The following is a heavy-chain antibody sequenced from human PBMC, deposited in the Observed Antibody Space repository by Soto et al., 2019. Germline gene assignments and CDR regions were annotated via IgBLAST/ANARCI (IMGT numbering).Heavy chain of an antibody. CDR2: IIPFFDTA. CDR3: ARRRRYGSGSSTTYGDSVKGRFTISRDNAKNTLYLQMTGLAVEDAAVYYCARDLLGSNNYVFDY. J-gene: IGHJ4*02. D-gene: IGHD3-10*01. V-gene: IGHV1-69*13. CDR1: GGTFSSYA. Sequence: GASVKVSCKASGGTFSSYAFSWVRQAPGQGLEWMGDIIPFFDTADYAQKFQGRVTITADESMSTACMELSSLRSEDTAVYYCARRRRYGSGSSTTYGDSVKGRFTISRDNAKNTLYLQMTGLAVEDAAVYYCARDLLGSNNYVFDYWGRGTLVTVSS.